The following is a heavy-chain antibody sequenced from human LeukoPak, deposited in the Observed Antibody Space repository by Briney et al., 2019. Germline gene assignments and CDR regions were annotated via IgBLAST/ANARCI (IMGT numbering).Heavy chain of an antibody. CDR3: ARENTGVDAFDI. J-gene: IGHJ3*02. V-gene: IGHV4-30-4*01. D-gene: IGHD1-14*01. CDR2: IYYSGST. Sequence: SETLSLTCTVSGGSISSGDYYWSWIRQPPGTGLEWIGYIYYSGSTYYNPSLKSRVTISVDTSKNQFSLKLSSVTAADTAVYYCARENTGVDAFDIWGQGTMVTVSS. CDR1: GGSISSGDYY.